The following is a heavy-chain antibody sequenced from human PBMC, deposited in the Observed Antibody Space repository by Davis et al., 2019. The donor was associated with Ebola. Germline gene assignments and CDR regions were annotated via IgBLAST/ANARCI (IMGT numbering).Heavy chain of an antibody. CDR3: ARFYYGDSGTIDH. D-gene: IGHD4-17*01. Sequence: GESLKISCAASGFTFSSYAMSWVRQAPGKGLEWVSAISGSGGSTDYADSVKGRFTISRDNSKNTLYPQLNSLRAEDTAVYYCARFYYGDSGTIDHWGQGTLVTVSS. CDR2: ISGSGGST. V-gene: IGHV3-23*01. CDR1: GFTFSSYA. J-gene: IGHJ4*02.